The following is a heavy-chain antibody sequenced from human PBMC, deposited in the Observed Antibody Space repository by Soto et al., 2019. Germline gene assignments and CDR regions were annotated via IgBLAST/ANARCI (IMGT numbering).Heavy chain of an antibody. CDR1: GGSISSYY. J-gene: IGHJ5*02. V-gene: IGHV4-59*12. CDR2: IYYSGST. Sequence: SETLSLTCTVSGGSISSYYWSWIRQPPGKGLEWIGYIYYSGSTNYNPSLKSRVTISVDTSRNQLLLQLSSVTAADTAVYYCARSIDPWGQGTLVTVSS. CDR3: ARSIDP.